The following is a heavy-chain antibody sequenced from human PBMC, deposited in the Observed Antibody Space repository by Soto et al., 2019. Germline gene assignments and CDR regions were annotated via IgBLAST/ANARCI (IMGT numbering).Heavy chain of an antibody. CDR3: TKKESYSSGWSDH. D-gene: IGHD6-19*01. CDR2: IGGTSGNT. Sequence: EVQLLESGGGLVQPGGSLRLSCAASGFTFSYCSMSWVRQAPGKGLEWVSGIGGTSGNTYYVDSVKGRFTISRDNSKNMVYLQMNSLRAEDADIYYCTKKESYSSGWSDHWGQGTLVTVSS. J-gene: IGHJ5*02. CDR1: GFTFSYCS. V-gene: IGHV3-23*01.